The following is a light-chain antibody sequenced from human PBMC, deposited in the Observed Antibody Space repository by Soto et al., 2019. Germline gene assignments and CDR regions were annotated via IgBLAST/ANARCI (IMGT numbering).Light chain of an antibody. CDR1: QTISSY. J-gene: IGKJ4*01. CDR3: HQSYETPHT. CDR2: GAS. Sequence: DIQMTQSPSSLSASVGDRVTISCRASQTISSYLNWYQKKPGNAPKLLIFGASSLHGGVPSRFSGRGSGTEFTLTITDLQPEDFATYYCHQSYETPHTFGGGTKV. V-gene: IGKV1-39*01.